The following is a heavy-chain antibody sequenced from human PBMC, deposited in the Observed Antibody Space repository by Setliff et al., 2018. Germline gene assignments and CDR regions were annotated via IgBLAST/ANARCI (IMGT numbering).Heavy chain of an antibody. J-gene: IGHJ4*02. CDR3: ATSWGATPFDY. D-gene: IGHD1-26*01. Sequence: ASVKVSCKASGYTFTSYGVHWVRQAPGQRLEWMGWINAANGNTKYSQKFQGRVTITRDTSASTVYMELSSLRYEDTAVYYCATSWGATPFDYWGQGTLVTVSS. CDR2: INAANGNT. CDR1: GYTFTSYG. V-gene: IGHV1-3*01.